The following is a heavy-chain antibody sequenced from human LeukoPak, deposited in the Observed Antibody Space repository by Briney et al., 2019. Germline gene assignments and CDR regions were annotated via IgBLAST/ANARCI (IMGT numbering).Heavy chain of an antibody. CDR3: AKKPQIAATGGYFDY. V-gene: IGHV3-23*01. J-gene: IGHJ4*02. CDR2: ISGSGGST. Sequence: GGSLRLSCAASGFTFSSNAMSWVRQAPGKGLEWVSYISGSGGSTYYADSVKGRFTISRDNSKNTLYLQMSSLRAEDTAVYYCAKKPQIAATGGYFDYWGQGTLVTVSS. CDR1: GFTFSSNA. D-gene: IGHD6-13*01.